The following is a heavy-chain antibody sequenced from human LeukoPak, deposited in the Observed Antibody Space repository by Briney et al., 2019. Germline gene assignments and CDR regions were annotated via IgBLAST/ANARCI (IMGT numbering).Heavy chain of an antibody. CDR1: GFTFSDYY. Sequence: GGSLRLSCAASGFTFSDYYMSWIRQAAGKGLEWVSYISSSGSTIYYADSVKGRFTISRDNAKNSLYLQMNSLRAEDTAVYYCARSTPEDIVVVPAAIPGYFQHWGQGTLVTVSS. V-gene: IGHV3-11*01. CDR3: ARSTPEDIVVVPAAIPGYFQH. J-gene: IGHJ1*01. D-gene: IGHD2-2*02. CDR2: ISSSGSTI.